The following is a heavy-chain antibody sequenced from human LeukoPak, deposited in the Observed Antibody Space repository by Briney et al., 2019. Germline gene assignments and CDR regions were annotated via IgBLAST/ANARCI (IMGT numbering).Heavy chain of an antibody. J-gene: IGHJ4*02. CDR1: GFTFSSYA. CDR2: ISGSGSSA. D-gene: IGHD2-21*01. CDR3: APTYCGGDCYYGY. V-gene: IGHV3-23*01. Sequence: GGSPRLSCAASGFTFSSYAMSWVRQAPGKGLEWVSTISGSGSSAYYADSVKGRFTISRDNSKNTLYLQMNSLRADDTAVYYCAPTYCGGDCYYGYWGQGTLVTVSS.